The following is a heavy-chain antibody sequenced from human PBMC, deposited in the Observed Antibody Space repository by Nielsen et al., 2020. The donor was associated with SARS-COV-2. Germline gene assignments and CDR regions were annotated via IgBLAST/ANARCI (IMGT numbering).Heavy chain of an antibody. Sequence: SVKVSCKASGGTFSSYAISWVRQAPGQGLEWMGGIIPIFGTANYAQKFQGRVTITADESTSTAYMELSSLRSEDTAVYYCASRRSPKLLRHYYMDVWGKGTTVTVSS. CDR1: GGTFSSYA. J-gene: IGHJ6*03. D-gene: IGHD2-15*01. CDR2: IIPIFGTA. CDR3: ASRRSPKLLRHYYMDV. V-gene: IGHV1-69*13.